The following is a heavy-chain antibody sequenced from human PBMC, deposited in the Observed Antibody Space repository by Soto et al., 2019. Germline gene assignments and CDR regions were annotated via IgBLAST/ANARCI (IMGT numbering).Heavy chain of an antibody. CDR3: ARGPMTTVTTYFFYYFDY. CDR1: GGSFSGYY. J-gene: IGHJ4*02. D-gene: IGHD4-17*01. CDR2: INHSGST. Sequence: SETLSLTCAVYGGSFSGYYWSWIRQPPGKGLEWIGEINHSGSTNYNPSLKSRVTISVDTSKNQFSLKLSSVTAADTAVYYCARGPMTTVTTYFFYYFDYWGQGTLVTVSS. V-gene: IGHV4-34*01.